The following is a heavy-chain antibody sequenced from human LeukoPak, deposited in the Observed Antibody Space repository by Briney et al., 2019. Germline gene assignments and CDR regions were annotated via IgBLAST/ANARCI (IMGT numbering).Heavy chain of an antibody. D-gene: IGHD3-10*01. Sequence: PSETLSLTCTVSGGSISSSSYYWGWIRQPPGKGLEWIGSIYYSGSTYYNPCLKSRVTISVDTSKNQFSLKLSSVTAADTAVYYCARPDESGSPFDYWGQGTLVTVSS. J-gene: IGHJ4*02. CDR1: GGSISSSSYY. V-gene: IGHV4-39*01. CDR2: IYYSGST. CDR3: ARPDESGSPFDY.